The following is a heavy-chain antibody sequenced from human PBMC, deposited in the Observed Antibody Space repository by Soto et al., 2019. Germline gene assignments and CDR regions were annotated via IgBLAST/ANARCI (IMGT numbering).Heavy chain of an antibody. Sequence: LRLSCTASGFNLGNYNVHWVRQAPGEGLKWVAVISYDASTQYFAGSVKGRFTMSRDRSNNTVYVEMNSLRTEDTAIYFCSTQSWLPSHHWGQGALVTVSS. CDR1: GFNLGNYN. CDR2: ISYDASTQ. D-gene: IGHD6-19*01. J-gene: IGHJ5*02. CDR3: STQSWLPSHH. V-gene: IGHV3-30*03.